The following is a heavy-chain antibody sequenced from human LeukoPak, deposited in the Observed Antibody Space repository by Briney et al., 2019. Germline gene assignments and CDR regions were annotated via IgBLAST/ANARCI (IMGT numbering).Heavy chain of an antibody. CDR1: GVSISGHY. J-gene: IGHJ6*03. V-gene: IGHV4-59*11. CDR3: ARDWGVGGRPGYMDV. Sequence: PSETLSLTCTVSGVSISGHYWSWIRQSPGKGLEWIGFMHYSGNTNYNPSLKSRVTILVDTSKNQVSLKLSSVTAADTAVYFCARDWGVGGRPGYMDVWGKGTTVTVSS. CDR2: MHYSGNT. D-gene: IGHD6-6*01.